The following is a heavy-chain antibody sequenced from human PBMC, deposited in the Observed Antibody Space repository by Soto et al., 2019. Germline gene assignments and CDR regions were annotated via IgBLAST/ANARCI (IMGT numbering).Heavy chain of an antibody. CDR2: IYYSGST. V-gene: IGHV4-31*03. CDR1: GGSISSGGYY. Sequence: QVQLQESGPGLVKPSQTLSLTCTVSGGSISSGGYYWSWIRQHPGKGLEWIGYIYYSGSTYYNPSLQSRVTISVDTSKNQFSLKLSSVTAADTAVYYCARGWAARPSFPIDWFDPWGQGTLVTVSS. CDR3: ARGWAARPSFPIDWFDP. J-gene: IGHJ5*02. D-gene: IGHD6-6*01.